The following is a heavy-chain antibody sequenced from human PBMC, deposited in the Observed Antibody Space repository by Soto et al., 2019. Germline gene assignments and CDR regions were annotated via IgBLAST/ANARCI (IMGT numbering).Heavy chain of an antibody. D-gene: IGHD2-2*03. CDR3: ARDMDIVVVPAAEPELAYYYYGMDV. J-gene: IGHJ6*02. CDR2: INGSSSYI. CDR1: GFTFSNYW. Sequence: PGGSLRLSCAASGFTFSNYWIHWVRQAPGKGLVWVSRINGSSSYIFYADSVKGRFTISRDNAKNSLYLQMNSLRAEDTAVYYCARDMDIVVVPAAEPELAYYYYGMDVWGQGTTVTVSS. V-gene: IGHV3-21*01.